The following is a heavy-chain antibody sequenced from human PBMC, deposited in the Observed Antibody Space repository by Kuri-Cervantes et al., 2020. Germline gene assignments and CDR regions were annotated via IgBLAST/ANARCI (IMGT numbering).Heavy chain of an antibody. CDR3: ARAYGDDTVKYYYYYGMDV. CDR2: IIPILGIA. V-gene: IGHV1-69*02. Sequence: SVKVSCKASGGTFSSYTISWVRQAPGQGLEWMGRIIPILGIANYAQKFQGRVTITADKSTSTAYMELSSLRSEDTAVYYCARAYGDDTVKYYYYYGMDVWGQGTTVTVSS. J-gene: IGHJ6*02. CDR1: GGTFSSYT. D-gene: IGHD4-17*01.